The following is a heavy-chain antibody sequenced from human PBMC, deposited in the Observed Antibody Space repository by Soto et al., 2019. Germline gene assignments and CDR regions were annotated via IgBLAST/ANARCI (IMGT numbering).Heavy chain of an antibody. CDR3: ARRGGTYLTPFDY. CDR1: GGTFTRYA. D-gene: IGHD1-26*01. Sequence: SVKVSCKASGGTFTRYAISWVRQAPGQGLGWMGGIIPIFGTTNYAQRIQGRITITADESTGTTYMELKSLKSEDTAVYYCARRGGTYLTPFDYWGQGTLVTVSS. J-gene: IGHJ4*02. V-gene: IGHV1-69*13. CDR2: IIPIFGTT.